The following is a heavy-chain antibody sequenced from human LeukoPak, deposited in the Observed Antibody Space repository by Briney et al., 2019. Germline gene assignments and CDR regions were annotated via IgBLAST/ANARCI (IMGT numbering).Heavy chain of an antibody. CDR1: GFTFASYA. CDR3: ARDPSGVPHPRGYFDY. CDR2: ISGSSDNT. D-gene: IGHD7-27*01. V-gene: IGHV3-23*01. J-gene: IGHJ4*02. Sequence: GGSLRLSCAASGFTFASYAMNWVRQAPGKGLEWVSAISGSSDNTYYAGSVKGRFTISRDNSKNTLYLQMNSLRAEDTAVYYCARDPSGVPHPRGYFDYWGQGTLVTVSS.